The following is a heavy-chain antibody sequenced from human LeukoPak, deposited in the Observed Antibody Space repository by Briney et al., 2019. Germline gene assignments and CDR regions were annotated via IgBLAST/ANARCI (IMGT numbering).Heavy chain of an antibody. J-gene: IGHJ4*02. V-gene: IGHV1-69*05. CDR3: ARDQPGIHQSY. CDR1: GGTFSSYA. D-gene: IGHD6-13*01. Sequence: ASVKVSCNASGGTFSSYAISWVGQAPGQGLEWMGRIIPIFGTANYAQKFQGRVTITTDESTSTAYMELSSLRSEDTAVYYCARDQPGIHQSYWGQGTPVTVSS. CDR2: IIPIFGTA.